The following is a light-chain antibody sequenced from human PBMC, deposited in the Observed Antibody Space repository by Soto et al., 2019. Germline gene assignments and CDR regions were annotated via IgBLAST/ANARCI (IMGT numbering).Light chain of an antibody. Sequence: DTQMTQSPSSLSASVGDRVSITCRASQSISTYLNWYQQKPGMAPKVLIYAASRLQSGVPSRFSGSGSGTDFTLTISSPQPEDFATYYCHQTYANPWTFGQGTKVDIK. CDR1: QSISTY. V-gene: IGKV1-39*01. CDR2: AAS. J-gene: IGKJ1*01. CDR3: HQTYANPWT.